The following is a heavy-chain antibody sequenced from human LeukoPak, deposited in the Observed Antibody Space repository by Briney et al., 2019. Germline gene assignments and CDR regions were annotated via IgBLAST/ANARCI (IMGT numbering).Heavy chain of an antibody. D-gene: IGHD2-15*01. Sequence: SETLSLTCAVYGRSFSGYYWSWIRQPPGKGLEWIGEINHSGSTNYNPSLKSRVTISVDTSKNQFSLKLSSVTAADTAVYYCARGGRRFVVVAATGFGVWGQGTTVTVSS. CDR1: GRSFSGYY. CDR2: INHSGST. CDR3: ARGGRRFVVVAATGFGV. J-gene: IGHJ6*02. V-gene: IGHV4-34*01.